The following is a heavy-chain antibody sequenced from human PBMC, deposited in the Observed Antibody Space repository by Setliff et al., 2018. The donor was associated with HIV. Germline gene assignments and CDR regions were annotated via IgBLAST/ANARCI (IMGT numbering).Heavy chain of an antibody. Sequence: ASVKVSCKASGDTFTTYALHWVRQAPGQRLEWMGWVNAGNGDTKSSQKFQGRVTITRETSASIAYMELSSLRSEDTAVYYCARSAYCGGDCYSFWDYWGQGTLVTVSS. CDR3: ARSAYCGGDCYSFWDY. D-gene: IGHD2-21*01. V-gene: IGHV1-3*01. J-gene: IGHJ4*02. CDR1: GDTFTTYA. CDR2: VNAGNGDT.